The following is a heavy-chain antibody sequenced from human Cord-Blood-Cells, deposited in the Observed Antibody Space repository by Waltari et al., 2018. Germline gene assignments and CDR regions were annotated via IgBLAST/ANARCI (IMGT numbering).Heavy chain of an antibody. CDR1: GGSFSGYY. J-gene: IGHJ4*02. Sequence: QVQLQQWGAGLLKPSETLSLTCAVYGGSFSGYYWSWIRQPPGKGLEWIGEINHSESTNYNPSLKRRVTISVDTSKNQFSLKLSSVTAADTAVYYCARGGHYDFWSGYYRGFDYWGQGTLVTVSS. CDR2: INHSEST. D-gene: IGHD3-3*01. V-gene: IGHV4-34*01. CDR3: ARGGHYDFWSGYYRGFDY.